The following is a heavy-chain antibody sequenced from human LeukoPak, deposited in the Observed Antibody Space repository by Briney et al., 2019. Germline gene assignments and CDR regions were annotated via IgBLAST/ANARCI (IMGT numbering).Heavy chain of an antibody. V-gene: IGHV4-59*01. CDR2: IYNSGTT. J-gene: IGHJ5*02. D-gene: IGHD5-18*01. CDR1: GGSISSNY. CDR3: AREVRDTAMGAPLNWFDP. Sequence: PSETLSLTCTVSGGSISSNYWSWIRQPPGKGLEWIAYIYNSGTTNYNPSLKGRVTLSIDTSKNQLSLKLRSVTAADTAVYYCAREVRDTAMGAPLNWFDPWGQGTLVTVSS.